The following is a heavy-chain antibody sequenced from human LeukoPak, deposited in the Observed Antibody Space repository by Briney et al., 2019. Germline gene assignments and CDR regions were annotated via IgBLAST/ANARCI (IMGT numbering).Heavy chain of an antibody. D-gene: IGHD6-6*01. V-gene: IGHV1-2*04. CDR3: ARAEYSSSSGWGYYYGMDV. CDR2: INPNSGGT. Sequence: ASVKVSCKASGYTFTGYYMHWVRQAPGQGLERMGWINPNSGGTNYAQKLQGWVTMTRDTSISTAYMELSRLRSDDTAVYYCARAEYSSSSGWGYYYGMDVWGQGTTVTVSS. CDR1: GYTFTGYY. J-gene: IGHJ6*02.